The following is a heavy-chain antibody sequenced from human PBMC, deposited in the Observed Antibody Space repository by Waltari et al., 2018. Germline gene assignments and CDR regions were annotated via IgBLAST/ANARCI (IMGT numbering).Heavy chain of an antibody. CDR2: VNPIEGGR. V-gene: IGHV1-2*02. CDR1: GYPFSGYE. Sequence: QVQLVQSGAEVKKPGDSVRVSCKASGYPFSGYEIHWVRRAPGQGLEGMGGVNPIEGGRKDERKCKGRGTRTSETSVNTVYMDVTGLTSDDTPVYYCARDWNFAVGSSTTWGILGRGQRFDPWGQGTLVTVSS. D-gene: IGHD1-7*01. J-gene: IGHJ5*02. CDR3: ARDWNFAVGSSTTWGILGRGQRFDP.